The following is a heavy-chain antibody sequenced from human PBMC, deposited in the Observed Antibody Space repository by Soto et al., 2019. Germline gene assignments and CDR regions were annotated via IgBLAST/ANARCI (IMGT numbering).Heavy chain of an antibody. CDR2: IYYSGST. CDR3: ARHVTHYDFWSGYPSYMDV. CDR1: GGSISSYY. Sequence: SETLSLTCTVSGGSISSYYWSLIRQPPGKGLEWIGYIYYSGSTNYNPSLKSRVTISVDTSKNQFSLKLSSVTAADTAVYYCARHVTHYDFWSGYPSYMDVWGKGTTVTVSS. D-gene: IGHD3-3*01. J-gene: IGHJ6*03. V-gene: IGHV4-59*08.